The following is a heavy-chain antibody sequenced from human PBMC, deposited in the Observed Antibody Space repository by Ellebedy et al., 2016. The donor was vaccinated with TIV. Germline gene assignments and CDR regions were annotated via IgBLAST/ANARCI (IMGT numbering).Heavy chain of an antibody. D-gene: IGHD2-15*01. CDR3: ANTRFCSGGSCYFDF. Sequence: PGGSLRLSCKGSGYNFSRYWIGWVRQMPGKGLGWMGIIYPGDSDTRYNPSFQGQVTISADKSISTAYLHWSSLKASDTAMYYCANTRFCSGGSCYFDFWGQGTLVTVSS. J-gene: IGHJ4*02. CDR1: GYNFSRYW. V-gene: IGHV5-51*01. CDR2: IYPGDSDT.